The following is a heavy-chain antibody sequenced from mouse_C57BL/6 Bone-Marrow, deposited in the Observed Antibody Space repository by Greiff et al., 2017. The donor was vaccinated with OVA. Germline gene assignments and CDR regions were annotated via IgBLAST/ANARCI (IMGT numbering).Heavy chain of an antibody. CDR3: VRGCGRDYAMDY. Sequence: EVQGVESGGGLVQPKGSLKLSCAASGFTFNTYAMHWVRQAPGKGLEWVARIRSKSSNYATYCAESVKDRLTISRADSQSMLYLQVKTLKTEDTSIYYCVRGCGRDYAMDYWGQGTSVTVSS. CDR1: GFTFNTYA. CDR2: IRSKSSNYAT. J-gene: IGHJ4*01. V-gene: IGHV10-3*01. D-gene: IGHD1-1*01.